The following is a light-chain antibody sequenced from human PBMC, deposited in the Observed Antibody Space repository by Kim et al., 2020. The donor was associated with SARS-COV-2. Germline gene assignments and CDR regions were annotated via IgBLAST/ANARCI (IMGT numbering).Light chain of an antibody. V-gene: IGLV10-54*01. CDR2: RDN. Sequence: QTATLTCTGNSNNVGYQGAAWLQQHQGHPPKLLSYRDNSRPSGISDRLSASRSENTASLTITGLQPEDEADYYCSAWDSSLSIWVFGEGTQLTVL. CDR1: SNNVGYQG. CDR3: SAWDSSLSIWV. J-gene: IGLJ3*02.